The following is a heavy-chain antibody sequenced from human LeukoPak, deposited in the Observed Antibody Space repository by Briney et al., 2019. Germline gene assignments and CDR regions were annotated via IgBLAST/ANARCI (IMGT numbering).Heavy chain of an antibody. D-gene: IGHD2-2*01. J-gene: IGHJ4*02. CDR3: AKDRSLVVPAAHFDY. CDR1: GFTFSTYE. V-gene: IGHV3-48*03. Sequence: GGSLRLSCAASGFTFSTYEMNWVRQAPGKGLEWVSYISSNGRTIYYADSVKGRFTISRDNAKNSLSLQMNSLRAEDTAVYYCAKDRSLVVPAAHFDYWGQGTLVTVSS. CDR2: ISSNGRTI.